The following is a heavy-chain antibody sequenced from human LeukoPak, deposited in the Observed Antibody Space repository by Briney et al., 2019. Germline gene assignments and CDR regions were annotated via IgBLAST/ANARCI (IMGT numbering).Heavy chain of an antibody. CDR1: GFTFSSCW. V-gene: IGHV3-7*01. Sequence: PGGSLTLSCAASGFTFSSCWMTWVRQTPGKGLEWVASIKEDGSGKHYVDSVKGRFTISRDNAKNSLSLQMNSLRVEDAAIYYCASLPLGYWGQGTLVTVSS. CDR3: ASLPLGY. D-gene: IGHD3-3*01. J-gene: IGHJ4*02. CDR2: IKEDGSGK.